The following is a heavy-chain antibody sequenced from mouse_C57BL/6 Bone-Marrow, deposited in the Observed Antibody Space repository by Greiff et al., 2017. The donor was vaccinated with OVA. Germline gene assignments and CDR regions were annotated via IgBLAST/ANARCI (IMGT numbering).Heavy chain of an antibody. CDR3: ARNYYGYAMDY. Sequence: EVQVVESGGDLVKPGGSLKLSCAASGFTFSSYGMSWVRQTPDKRLEWVATISSGGSYTYYPDSVKGRFTISRDNAKNTLYLQMSSLKSEDTAMYYCARNYYGYAMDYWGQETSVTVSS. J-gene: IGHJ4*01. D-gene: IGHD1-1*01. CDR2: ISSGGSYT. V-gene: IGHV5-6*01. CDR1: GFTFSSYG.